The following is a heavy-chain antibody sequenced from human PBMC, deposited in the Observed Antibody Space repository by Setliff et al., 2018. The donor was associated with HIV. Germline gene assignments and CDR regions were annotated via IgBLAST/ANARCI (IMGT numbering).Heavy chain of an antibody. CDR3: TRAKWLVKAHYSDY. CDR1: GFTFGDYA. V-gene: IGHV3-49*04. Sequence: GGSLRLSCTASGFTFGDYAMSWVRQAPGKGLEWVGFIRSKAYGGTTDYAASVKGRFIISRDDSKSIAYLQMNSLKTEDTAVYYCTRAKWLVKAHYSDYWGQGTLVTVPQ. J-gene: IGHJ4*02. CDR2: IRSKAYGGTT. D-gene: IGHD6-19*01.